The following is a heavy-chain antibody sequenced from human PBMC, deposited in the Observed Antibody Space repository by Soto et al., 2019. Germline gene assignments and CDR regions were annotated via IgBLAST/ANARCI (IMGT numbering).Heavy chain of an antibody. CDR3: AREGLVLVRASVNIDYYCYAMDV. CDR2: IIPRSATS. V-gene: IGHV1-69*12. Sequence: QVQLVQSGAEVKKPGSSVKVSCKASGDTFSTYTITWMRQAPGQGLEWMGGIIPRSATSKYAQKFQGRVXLSAEEAKSTVXXXLXXLKPEDTSVYYCAREGLVLVRASVNIDYYCYAMDVWGQGTTVTASS. CDR1: GDTFSTYT. D-gene: IGHD2-2*01. J-gene: IGHJ6*02.